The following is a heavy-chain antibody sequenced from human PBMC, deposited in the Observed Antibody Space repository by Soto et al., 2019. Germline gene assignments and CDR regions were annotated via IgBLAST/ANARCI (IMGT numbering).Heavy chain of an antibody. Sequence: GESLTISCKGSGYSFTTYWISWVRQMPGKGLEWMGRIDPSDSYTNYSPSFQGHVTISADKSITTAYLQWSSLKASDTAMYYCASRFDSLTSGLEEDYYYYGMDVWGQGTTVTVSS. J-gene: IGHJ6*02. D-gene: IGHD3-16*01. CDR2: IDPSDSYT. V-gene: IGHV5-10-1*01. CDR1: GYSFTTYW. CDR3: ASRFDSLTSGLEEDYYYYGMDV.